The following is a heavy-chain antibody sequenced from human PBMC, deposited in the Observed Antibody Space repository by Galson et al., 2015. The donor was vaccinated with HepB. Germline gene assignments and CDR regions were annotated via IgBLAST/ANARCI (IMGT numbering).Heavy chain of an antibody. J-gene: IGHJ5*02. CDR2: INPSTGAS. V-gene: IGHV1-2*06. D-gene: IGHD3-22*01. CDR3: ARLLGGRSGHFIA. CDR1: GYTFNGYY. Sequence: SVKVSCKVSGYTFNGYYMHWVRQAPGQGLEWMGRINPSTGASNHAQKFQGRVTMTRDTSISTAYMELTRLTSDDTAEYYCARLLGGRSGHFIAWGQGTLVTVSS.